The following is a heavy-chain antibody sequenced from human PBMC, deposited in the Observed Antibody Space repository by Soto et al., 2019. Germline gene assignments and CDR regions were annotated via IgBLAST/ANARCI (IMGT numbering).Heavy chain of an antibody. CDR3: ASDTMWGAKD. J-gene: IGHJ4*02. Sequence: GGSLRLSCATSGFTLSSHSMNWVRQAPGKGLEWVSYIGRDSSTTYYADSVKGRFTISRDNAKKSIDLQMNGLRAEDTAVYHCASDTMWGAKDWGRGTQVTVSS. V-gene: IGHV3-48*01. D-gene: IGHD3-16*01. CDR1: GFTLSSHS. CDR2: IGRDSSTT.